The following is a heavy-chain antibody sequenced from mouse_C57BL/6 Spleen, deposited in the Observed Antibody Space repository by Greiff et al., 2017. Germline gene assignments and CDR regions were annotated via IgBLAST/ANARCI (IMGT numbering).Heavy chain of an antibody. CDR1: GYAFSSYW. J-gene: IGHJ4*01. D-gene: IGHD1-1*01. CDR2: IYPGDGDT. V-gene: IGHV1-80*01. Sequence: QVHVKQSGAELVKPGASVKISCKASGYAFSSYWMNWVKQRPGKGLEWIGQIYPGDGDTNYNGKFKGKATLTADKSSSTAYMQLSSLTSEDSAVYFCARDYYGSSYDYAMDYWGQGTSVTVSS. CDR3: ARDYYGSSYDYAMDY.